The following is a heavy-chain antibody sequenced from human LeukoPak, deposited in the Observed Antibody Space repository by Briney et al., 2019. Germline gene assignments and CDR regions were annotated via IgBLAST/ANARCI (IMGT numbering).Heavy chain of an antibody. Sequence: GGSLRLSCAASGFTFSNAWMSWVRQAPGKGLEWVGRIKSKTDGGTTDYAAPVKGRFTISRDDSKNTLYLQMNSLKTEDTAVYYCTTEPPRKKPYSSFPYWGQGTLVTVSS. V-gene: IGHV3-15*01. D-gene: IGHD6-6*01. CDR3: TTEPPRKKPYSSFPY. CDR2: IKSKTDGGTT. CDR1: GFTFSNAW. J-gene: IGHJ4*02.